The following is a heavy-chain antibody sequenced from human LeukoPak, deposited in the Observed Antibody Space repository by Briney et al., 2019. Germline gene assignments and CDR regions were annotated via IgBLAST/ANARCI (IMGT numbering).Heavy chain of an antibody. CDR3: ARGVSKRYDFWSGGAGWNYYYYMDV. Sequence: TSETLSLTCTVSGGSISSSSYYWGWIRQPPGKGLEWIGSIYYSGSTYYNPSLKSRVTISVDTSKNQFSLKLSSVTAADTAVYYCARGVSKRYDFWSGGAGWNYYYYMDVWGKGTTVTVSS. CDR1: GGSISSSSYY. J-gene: IGHJ6*03. D-gene: IGHD3-3*01. V-gene: IGHV4-39*07. CDR2: IYYSGST.